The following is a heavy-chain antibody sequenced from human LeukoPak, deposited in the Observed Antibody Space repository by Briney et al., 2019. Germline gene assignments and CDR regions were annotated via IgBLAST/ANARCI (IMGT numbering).Heavy chain of an antibody. J-gene: IGHJ4*02. V-gene: IGHV3-23*01. Sequence: PGGSLRLSCAASGFTFSSYAMSWVRQAPGMGLQLVSAISTDGGSRYSADSVKGRFTISRDSSKNTLFLQMNSLRVEDTAVYFCAKDYRGSFTDWGQGTLVTVSS. CDR2: ISTDGGSR. CDR3: AKDYRGSFTD. D-gene: IGHD1-26*01. CDR1: GFTFSSYA.